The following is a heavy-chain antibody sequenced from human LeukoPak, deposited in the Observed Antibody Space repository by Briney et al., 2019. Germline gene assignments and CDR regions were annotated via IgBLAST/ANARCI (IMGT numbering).Heavy chain of an antibody. Sequence: GGSLRLSCAASGFTFSSYAMNWVRQAPGKGLEWVSTISGSGGSTFYADSVKGRFTISRDNSKNTLYLQMNSLRAEDTAVYYCTSGIRGPTDYWGQGTLVTVSS. J-gene: IGHJ4*02. V-gene: IGHV3-23*01. CDR3: TSGIRGPTDY. CDR2: ISGSGGST. CDR1: GFTFSSYA. D-gene: IGHD2-21*01.